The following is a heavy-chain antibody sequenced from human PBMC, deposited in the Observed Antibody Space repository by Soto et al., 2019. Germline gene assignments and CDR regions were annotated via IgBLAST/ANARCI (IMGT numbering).Heavy chain of an antibody. CDR1: GGSISSGDYY. J-gene: IGHJ6*02. D-gene: IGHD3-3*01. CDR3: ARDLTIFGRYGMDV. CDR2: IYYSGIT. Sequence: QVQLQESGPGLVKPSQTLSLTCTVSGGSISSGDYYWSWIRQPPGEGLEWIGYIYYSGITYYNPSLKSRVTISVDTSKNQFSLKLSSVTAADTAVYYCARDLTIFGRYGMDVWGQGTTVTVSS. V-gene: IGHV4-30-4*01.